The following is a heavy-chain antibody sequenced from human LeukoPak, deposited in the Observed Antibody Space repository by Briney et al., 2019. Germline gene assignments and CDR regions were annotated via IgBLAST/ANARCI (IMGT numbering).Heavy chain of an antibody. V-gene: IGHV4-59*08. CDR1: GGSINDYS. CDR2: IHYTGTT. J-gene: IGHJ4*02. CDR3: ARLSSDRSVYWPDYFDF. Sequence: PSETLSLTCSVSGGSINDYSWSWIRQSPGKGLEWVAYIHYTGTTNYNPSLKSRVTMSLDTSGNRLSLELSSVTAADTALYFCARLSSDRSVYWPDYFDFWGQGSLVTVSS. D-gene: IGHD3-9*01.